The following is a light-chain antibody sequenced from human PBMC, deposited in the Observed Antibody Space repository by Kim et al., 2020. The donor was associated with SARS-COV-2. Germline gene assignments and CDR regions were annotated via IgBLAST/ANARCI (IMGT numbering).Light chain of an antibody. CDR1: KLGDKY. V-gene: IGLV3-1*01. Sequence: VSPGQTASITCYGDKLGDKYACWYQQKPGQSPVLVIYQDSKRPSGIPERFSGSNSGNTATLTISGTQAMDEADYYCQAWDSSIYVFGTGTKVTVL. J-gene: IGLJ1*01. CDR2: QDS. CDR3: QAWDSSIYV.